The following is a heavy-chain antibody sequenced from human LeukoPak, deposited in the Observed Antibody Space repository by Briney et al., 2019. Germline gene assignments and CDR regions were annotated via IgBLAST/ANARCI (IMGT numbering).Heavy chain of an antibody. J-gene: IGHJ4*02. V-gene: IGHV3-53*04. D-gene: IGHD5-24*01. Sequence: GGSLRLSCAASGFTFSSYRMTWVRQAPGKGLEWVSVIYSGGSTYYADSVKGRFTISRHNPKNTLYLQMNSLRAEGTAVYYCARGDGYIDYWGQGTLVTVSS. CDR1: GFTFSSYR. CDR3: ARGDGYIDY. CDR2: IYSGGST.